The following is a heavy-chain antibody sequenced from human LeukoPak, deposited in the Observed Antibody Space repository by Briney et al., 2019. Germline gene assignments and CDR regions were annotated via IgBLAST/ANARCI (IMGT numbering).Heavy chain of an antibody. D-gene: IGHD3-3*01. J-gene: IGHJ4*02. Sequence: GESLKISCKGSGYSFTSYWIGWVRQMPGKGLEWMGIIYPGDSDTRYSPSFQGQVTISADKSISTAYLQWSGLKASDAAMYYCARTYYDFWSGYYFDYWGQGTLVTVSS. CDR1: GYSFTSYW. CDR3: ARTYYDFWSGYYFDY. CDR2: IYPGDSDT. V-gene: IGHV5-51*01.